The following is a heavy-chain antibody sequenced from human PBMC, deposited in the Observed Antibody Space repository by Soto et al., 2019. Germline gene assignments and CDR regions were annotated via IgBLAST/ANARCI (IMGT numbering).Heavy chain of an antibody. D-gene: IGHD6-19*01. CDR3: ARDTSSSGWFPTYYYYYGMDV. CDR2: ISYDGSNK. CDR1: GFTFSSYA. V-gene: IGHV3-30-3*01. J-gene: IGHJ6*02. Sequence: VGSLRLSCAASGFTFSSYAMHWVRQAPGKGLEWVAVISYDGSNKYYADSVKGRFTISRDNSKNTLYLQMNSLRAEDTAVYYCARDTSSSGWFPTYYYYYGMDVWGQGTTVTVS.